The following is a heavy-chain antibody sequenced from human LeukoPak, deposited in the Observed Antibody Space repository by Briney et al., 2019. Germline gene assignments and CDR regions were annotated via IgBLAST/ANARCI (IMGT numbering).Heavy chain of an antibody. J-gene: IGHJ4*02. CDR1: GGSISSYY. CDR3: ARGLLLWFGEDYYFDY. V-gene: IGHV4-4*07. D-gene: IGHD3-10*01. CDR2: IYTSGST. Sequence: SETLSLTCTVSGGSISSYYWSWIRQPAGKGLEWIGRIYTSGSTNYNPSLKSRVTMSVDTSKNQFSPKLSSVTAADTAVYYCARGLLLWFGEDYYFDYWGQGTLVTVSS.